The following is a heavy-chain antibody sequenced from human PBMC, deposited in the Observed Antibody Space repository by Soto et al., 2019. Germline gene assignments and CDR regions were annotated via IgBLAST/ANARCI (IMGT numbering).Heavy chain of an antibody. Sequence: GGSLRLSCAASGFTFSDYYMSWIRQAPGKGLEWVSYISSSGSTIYYADSVKGRLTISRDNAKNSLYLQMNSLRAEDTAVYYCARVWFKGKAASGVAATRTEYTGEYSGYVDYWGQGTLVTVSS. CDR2: ISSSGSTI. D-gene: IGHD2-15*01. CDR3: ARVWFKGKAASGVAATRTEYTGEYSGYVDY. V-gene: IGHV3-11*01. J-gene: IGHJ4*02. CDR1: GFTFSDYY.